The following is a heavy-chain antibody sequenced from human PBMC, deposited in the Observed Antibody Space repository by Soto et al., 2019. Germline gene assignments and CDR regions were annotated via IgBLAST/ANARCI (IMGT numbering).Heavy chain of an antibody. CDR3: ARDSTTGLDY. J-gene: IGHJ4*02. Sequence: EVQLVESGGDSVQPGGSLRLSCAASGFTFSSDWMHWVRQPPGKGLVWVSRINADGSDTDYADSVKGRFISSRDNAKSTLYLHINTVRAEDTAKYFCARDSTTGLDYWGQGTLVTVSS. CDR2: INADGSDT. CDR1: GFTFSSDW. V-gene: IGHV3-74*01. D-gene: IGHD4-17*01.